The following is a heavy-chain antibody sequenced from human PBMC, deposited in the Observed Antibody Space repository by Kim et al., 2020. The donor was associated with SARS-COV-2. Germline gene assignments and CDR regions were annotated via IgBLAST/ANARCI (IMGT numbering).Heavy chain of an antibody. CDR2: ISSSGSTI. CDR3: ASLFTIPPPGFDP. CDR1: EFTFSSYE. Sequence: GGSLRLSCAASEFTFSSYEMNWVRQAPGKGLEWVSYISSSGSTIYYADSVKGRFTISRDNAKNSLYLQMNSLRAEDTAVYYCASLFTIPPPGFDPWGQGTLVTVSS. J-gene: IGHJ5*02. V-gene: IGHV3-48*03. D-gene: IGHD3-3*01.